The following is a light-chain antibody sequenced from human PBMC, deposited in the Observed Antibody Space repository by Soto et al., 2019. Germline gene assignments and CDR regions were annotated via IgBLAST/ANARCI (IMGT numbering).Light chain of an antibody. CDR2: SAS. V-gene: IGKV1-39*01. CDR1: QTINNY. J-gene: IGKJ2*01. Sequence: DIQMTQSPSSLSASLGDRFTITCRASQTINNYLHWYQQRPGEAPKLLIYSASNLQTGVPPRFSGSGSGTHFTLTISSLQPEDFATYYCQQSSSNHHTFGQGTKVDIK. CDR3: QQSSSNHHT.